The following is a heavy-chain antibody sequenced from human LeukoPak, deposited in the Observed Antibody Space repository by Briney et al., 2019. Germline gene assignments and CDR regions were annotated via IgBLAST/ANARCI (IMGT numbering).Heavy chain of an antibody. V-gene: IGHV3-74*01. D-gene: IGHD3-16*01. Sequence: PGGSLRLSCAASGFSFSGCWMHWVRQAPGKGRVGGSRVNNDGSDTTYAESVKGRFTVSRDNAKSTVYGQMNSLRAEDTAVYYCASPRYGTWGQGTLVTVSS. J-gene: IGHJ5*02. CDR3: ASPRYGT. CDR1: GFSFSGCW. CDR2: VNNDGSDT.